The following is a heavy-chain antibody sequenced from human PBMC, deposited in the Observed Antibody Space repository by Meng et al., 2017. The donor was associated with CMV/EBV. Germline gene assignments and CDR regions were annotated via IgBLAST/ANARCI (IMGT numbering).Heavy chain of an antibody. CDR1: GFTLSSYG. V-gene: IGHV3-30*02. J-gene: IGHJ4*02. D-gene: IGHD6-13*01. CDR3: ASYHHSSSQWYFDY. CDR2: IRDDGSNT. Sequence: GGSLRLSCTMSGFTLSSYGMHWVRQAPGKGLEWVAFIRDDGSNTYHADSVKGRFTISRDNSKNTLYLQMNSLRAEDTAVYYCASYHHSSSQWYFDYWGQGTLVTVSS.